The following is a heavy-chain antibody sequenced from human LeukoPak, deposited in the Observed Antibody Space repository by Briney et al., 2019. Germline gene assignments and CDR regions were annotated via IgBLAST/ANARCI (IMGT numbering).Heavy chain of an antibody. V-gene: IGHV4-38-2*02. CDR2: IYHSGGT. D-gene: IGHD3-10*01. CDR3: ARVSMVRGVAYDAFDI. J-gene: IGHJ3*02. Sequence: SETLSLTCTVSGGSISSYYWGWIRQPPGKGLEWIGSIYHSGGTYYNPSLKSRVTISVDTSKNQFSLKLSSVTAADTAVYYCARVSMVRGVAYDAFDIWGQGTMVTVSS. CDR1: GGSISSYY.